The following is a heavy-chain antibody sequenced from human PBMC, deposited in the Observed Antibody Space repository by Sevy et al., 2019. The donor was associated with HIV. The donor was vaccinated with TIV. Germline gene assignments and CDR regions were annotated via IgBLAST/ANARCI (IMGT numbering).Heavy chain of an antibody. CDR3: ARDHVKDGDLGDYYYSAMDV. CDR1: GFTFSSYS. CDR2: ISSSSSYI. J-gene: IGHJ6*02. V-gene: IGHV3-21*04. Sequence: GGSLRLSCAASGFTFSSYSMNWVRQAPGKGLEWVSSISSSSSYIYYADSVKGRFTISRDNAKNSLYLQMNSLRAEDTAVYYCARDHVKDGDLGDYYYSAMDVWGQGTTVTVSS. D-gene: IGHD4-17*01.